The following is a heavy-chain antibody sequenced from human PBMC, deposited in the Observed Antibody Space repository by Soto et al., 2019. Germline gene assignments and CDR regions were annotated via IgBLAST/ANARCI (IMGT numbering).Heavy chain of an antibody. CDR3: AKDLLNCTNGVCTYYYYYYGMDV. V-gene: IGHV3-23*01. CDR1: GFTFCSYA. D-gene: IGHD2-8*01. J-gene: IGHJ6*02. CDR2: ISGSGGST. Sequence: GGSPRLSCAASGFTFCSYAMSWVRQEPGKGLEWVSAISGSGGSTYYADSVKGRFTISRDNSKNTLYLQMNSLRAEDTAVYYCAKDLLNCTNGVCTYYYYYYGMDVWGQGTTVTVSS.